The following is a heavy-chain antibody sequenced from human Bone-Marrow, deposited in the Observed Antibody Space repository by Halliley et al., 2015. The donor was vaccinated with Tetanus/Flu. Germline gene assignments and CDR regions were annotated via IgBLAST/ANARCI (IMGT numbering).Heavy chain of an antibody. V-gene: IGHV4-59*01. Sequence: EWIGYILHSGNTNYNPPLRSRVTISVDTSKNQFSLTLRSVTAADTAIYYCARRDVLNGYLPSDYWGQGTLVTVSS. D-gene: IGHD3-9*01. J-gene: IGHJ4*02. CDR3: ARRDVLNGYLPSDY. CDR2: ILHSGNT.